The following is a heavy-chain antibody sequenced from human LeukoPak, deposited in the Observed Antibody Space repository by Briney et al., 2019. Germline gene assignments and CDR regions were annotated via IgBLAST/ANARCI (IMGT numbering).Heavy chain of an antibody. CDR2: IKQDGSEK. CDR3: AKDMGEVAGSHWFDP. D-gene: IGHD6-19*01. V-gene: IGHV3-7*03. CDR1: GFTFSSYW. Sequence: GGSLRLSCAASGFTFSSYWMSWVRQAPGKGLEWVANIKQDGSEKYYVDSVKGRFTISRDNAKNSLYLQMNSLRVEDTALYYCAKDMGEVAGSHWFDPWGQGTLVTVSS. J-gene: IGHJ5*02.